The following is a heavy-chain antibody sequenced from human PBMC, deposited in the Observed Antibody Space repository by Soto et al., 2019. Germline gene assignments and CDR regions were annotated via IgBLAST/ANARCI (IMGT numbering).Heavy chain of an antibody. CDR1: GFTFRNYG. J-gene: IGHJ2*01. Sequence: QVQLVESGGGVVQPGRSLRLSCAASGFTFRNYGMHWVRQAPGKGLEWVGVIWYDGSNKEYADSVKGRLTISRDNSKNTLYLQMNSLRVEDTAVYYCARDRNWGLRSWYLDSCGPRALVTASS. CDR2: IWYDGSNK. V-gene: IGHV3-33*01. CDR3: ARDRNWGLRSWYLDS. D-gene: IGHD7-27*01.